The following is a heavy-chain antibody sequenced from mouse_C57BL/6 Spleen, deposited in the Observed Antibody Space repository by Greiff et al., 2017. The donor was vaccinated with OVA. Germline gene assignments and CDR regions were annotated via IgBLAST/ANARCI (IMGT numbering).Heavy chain of an antibody. D-gene: IGHD3-2*02. J-gene: IGHJ2*01. V-gene: IGHV3-1*01. CDR2: ISYSGST. CDR3: ARVDSSGLFDY. Sequence: DVQLQESGPGMVKPSQSLSLTCTVTGYSITSGYDWHWIRHFPGNKLEWMGYISYSGSTNYNPSLKSRISITHDTSKNHFFLKLNSVTTEDTATYYCARVDSSGLFDYWGQGTTLTVSS. CDR1: GYSITSGYD.